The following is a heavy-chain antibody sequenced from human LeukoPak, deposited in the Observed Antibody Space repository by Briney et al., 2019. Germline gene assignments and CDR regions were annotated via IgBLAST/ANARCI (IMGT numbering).Heavy chain of an antibody. CDR3: ARQLTHYGDHYGAFDI. CDR1: GGSISSSSYY. J-gene: IGHJ3*02. V-gene: IGHV4-39*01. CDR2: IYYSGST. Sequence: SETLSLTCTVSGGSISSSSYYWGWIRQPPGKGLEWIGSIYYSGSTYYNPSLKSRVTISVDTSKNQFSLKLSSVTAADTAVYYCARQLTHYGDHYGAFDIWGQGTMVTVSS. D-gene: IGHD4-17*01.